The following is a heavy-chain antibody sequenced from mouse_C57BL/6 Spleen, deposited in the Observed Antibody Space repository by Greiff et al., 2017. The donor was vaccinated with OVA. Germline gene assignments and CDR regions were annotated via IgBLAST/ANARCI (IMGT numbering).Heavy chain of an antibody. CDR1: GFTFSDYG. CDR3: ARRNYGSSDGYFDY. J-gene: IGHJ2*01. CDR2: ISSGSSTI. Sequence: EVQLVESGGGLVKPGGSLKLSCAASGFTFSDYGMHWVRQAPEKGLEWVAYISSGSSTIYYADTVKGRFTISRDNAKNTLFLQITSLRSEDTAMYYCARRNYGSSDGYFDYWGQGTTLTVSA. D-gene: IGHD1-1*01. V-gene: IGHV5-17*01.